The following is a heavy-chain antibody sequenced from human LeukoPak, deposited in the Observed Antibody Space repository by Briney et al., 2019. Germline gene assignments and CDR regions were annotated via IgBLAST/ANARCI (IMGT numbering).Heavy chain of an antibody. D-gene: IGHD1-26*01. CDR2: ISSSGSTI. V-gene: IGHV3-48*04. J-gene: IGHJ4*02. Sequence: GGSLRLSCAASGFTFSSYSMNWVRQAPGKGLEWASYISSSGSTIYYADSVKGRFTISRDNAKNSLYLQMNSLRAEDTAVYYCARDRVREKWELLATFDYWGQGTLVTVSS. CDR3: ARDRVREKWELLATFDY. CDR1: GFTFSSYS.